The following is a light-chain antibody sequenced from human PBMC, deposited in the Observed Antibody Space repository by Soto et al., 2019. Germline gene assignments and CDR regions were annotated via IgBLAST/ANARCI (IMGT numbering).Light chain of an antibody. V-gene: IGKV3D-15*01. CDR2: DIS. Sequence: EIVMTQSPATLSVSPGERATLSCRASQSVSSNLAWYQQKPGQATRVLIYDISTRATGIPTRFSGSGSVTEFTLTISSLQSEEFAVYYCQQYKSWPLTVGGGNKVDMK. CDR1: QSVSSN. J-gene: IGKJ4*01. CDR3: QQYKSWPLT.